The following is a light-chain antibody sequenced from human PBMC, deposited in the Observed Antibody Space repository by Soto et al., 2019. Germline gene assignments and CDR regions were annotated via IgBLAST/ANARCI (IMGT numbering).Light chain of an antibody. CDR2: AAS. CDR1: QSISSY. Sequence: DIQMTQSPSSLSASVGDRVTITCRASQSISSYLNWYQQKPGKAPKLLIYAASSLQSGVPSRFSGRGSGRDFTLAISSLQPEDFATYYCQQSYSTPWVTFGPGTKVDIK. J-gene: IGKJ3*01. V-gene: IGKV1-39*01. CDR3: QQSYSTPWVT.